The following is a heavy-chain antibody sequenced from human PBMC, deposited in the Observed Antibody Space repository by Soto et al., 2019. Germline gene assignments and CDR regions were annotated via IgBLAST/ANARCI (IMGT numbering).Heavy chain of an antibody. CDR3: TTAPLRDRGNYFEY. D-gene: IGHD3-10*01. CDR1: GFSFSTYG. J-gene: IGHJ4*02. Sequence: QVQGVESGGGVVQPGWSLRLSCVASGFSFSTYGMHWVRQAPGKGLEWVTFISNDGSNEKYADSVKGRFIIARDTSETTVYLRINSLRDEDTAVYYCTTAPLRDRGNYFEYWGQGTLVTVSS. CDR2: ISNDGSNE. V-gene: IGHV3-30*03.